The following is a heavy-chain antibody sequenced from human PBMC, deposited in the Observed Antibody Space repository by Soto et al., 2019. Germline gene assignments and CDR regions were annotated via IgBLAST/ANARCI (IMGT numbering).Heavy chain of an antibody. CDR2: IIPIFGTA. J-gene: IGHJ6*02. D-gene: IGHD2-15*01. CDR1: GGTFSSYA. V-gene: IGHV1-69*06. Sequence: SVTVSCKASGGTFSSYAISWVRQAPGQGLEWMGGIIPIFGTANYAQKFQGRVTITADKSTSTAYMELSSLRSEDTAVYYCARDLGYCSGGSCYDPSYYYYGMDVWGQGTTVTVSS. CDR3: ARDLGYCSGGSCYDPSYYYYGMDV.